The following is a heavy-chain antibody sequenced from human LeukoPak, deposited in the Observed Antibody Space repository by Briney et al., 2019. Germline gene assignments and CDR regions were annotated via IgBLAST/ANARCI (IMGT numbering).Heavy chain of an antibody. CDR3: ARVGSGGAWFDF. J-gene: IGHJ4*02. CDR1: GGSISSYY. CDR2: IFFSGTT. D-gene: IGHD6-19*01. V-gene: IGHV4-59*01. Sequence: SETLSLTCAVYGGSISSYYWSWIRQPPGKGLEWIGYIFFSGTTNYNPSLKSRVTISVDTSKNQFSLKMTSVTAADTAVYFCARVGSGGAWFDFWGQGTLVTVSS.